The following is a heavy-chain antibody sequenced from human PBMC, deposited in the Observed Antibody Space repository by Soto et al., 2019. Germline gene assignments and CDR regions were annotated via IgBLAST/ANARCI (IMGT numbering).Heavy chain of an antibody. CDR1: GFTFSSYW. V-gene: IGHV3-74*01. Sequence: EVQLVESGGGLVQPGGSLRLSCAASGFTFSSYWMHWVRQAPGKGLVWVSRINIDGSSTSYADSVKGRFTNSRDNAKNTLYLQMNSLRVEDTAVYYCARGRGYCSGSSCYVDLWGQGTLVTVSS. CDR3: ARGRGYCSGSSCYVDL. J-gene: IGHJ5*02. CDR2: INIDGSST. D-gene: IGHD2-15*01.